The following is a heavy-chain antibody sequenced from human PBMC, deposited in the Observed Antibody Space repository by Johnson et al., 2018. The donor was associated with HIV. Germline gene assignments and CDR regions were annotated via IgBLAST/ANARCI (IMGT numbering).Heavy chain of an antibody. CDR1: GFTFSDYG. CDR3: AREGGAVASRGFDI. J-gene: IGHJ3*02. CDR2: ISYDGSNK. V-gene: IGHV3-30*03. Sequence: QVQLVESGGGVVQPGRSLRLSCAASGFTFSDYGMHWVRQAPGKGLEWVAVISYDGSNKYYADSVKGRFTISGDNSKNTLYLQMNSLRAEDTAVYYCAREGGAVASRGFDIWGQGTMVTVSS. D-gene: IGHD6-19*01.